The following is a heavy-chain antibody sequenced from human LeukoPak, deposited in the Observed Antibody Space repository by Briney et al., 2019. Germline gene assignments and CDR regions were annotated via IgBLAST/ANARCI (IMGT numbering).Heavy chain of an antibody. CDR3: TRPGYSSGWDDC. Sequence: PGGSLRLSCAASGFTFSGSAIHWVRQASRKGLEWVGRIRSKANSYATAYAASVKGRFTISRDDSKNTAYLQMNSLKTEDTAVYYCTRPGYSSGWDDCWGQGTLVTASP. CDR1: GFTFSGSA. J-gene: IGHJ4*02. CDR2: IRSKANSYAT. D-gene: IGHD6-19*01. V-gene: IGHV3-73*01.